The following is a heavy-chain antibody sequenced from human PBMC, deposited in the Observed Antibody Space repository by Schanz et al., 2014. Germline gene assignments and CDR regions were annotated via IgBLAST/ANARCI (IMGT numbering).Heavy chain of an antibody. J-gene: IGHJ4*02. CDR1: GFTFSNYW. Sequence: EVQLVESGGGLVQPGGSLRLSCAASGFTFSNYWIHWDRQAPGKGLVWVSRIDADGNSTSYADSVKGRFTISRDNAKNTLYMQVNILRAEDTSVYYCARVPRRVTTRGGGSRYYFDYWGQGTLVTFSS. CDR2: IDADGNST. V-gene: IGHV3-74*01. D-gene: IGHD4-17*01. CDR3: ARVPRRVTTRGGGSRYYFDY.